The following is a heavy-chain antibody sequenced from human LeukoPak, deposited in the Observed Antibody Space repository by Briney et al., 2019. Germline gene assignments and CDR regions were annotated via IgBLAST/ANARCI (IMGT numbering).Heavy chain of an antibody. Sequence: GGSLRLSCAASGFTFSSYAMHWVRQAPGKGLEWVAVISYDGSNKYYADSVKGRFTIPRDNSKNTLYLQMNSLRDEDTAVYYCAGEDSMGATPGYWGQGTLVTVSS. V-gene: IGHV3-30-3*01. D-gene: IGHD1-26*01. J-gene: IGHJ4*02. CDR2: ISYDGSNK. CDR1: GFTFSSYA. CDR3: AGEDSMGATPGY.